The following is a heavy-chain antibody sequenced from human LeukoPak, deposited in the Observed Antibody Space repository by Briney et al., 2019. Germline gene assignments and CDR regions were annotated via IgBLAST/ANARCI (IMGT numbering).Heavy chain of an antibody. V-gene: IGHV3-30*02. D-gene: IGHD4-23*01. CDR2: IRYDANNK. Sequence: GGSLRLSCAASGFTFTTCAMHWVRQAPGKGLEWVAYIRYDANNKNYADSVKGRFTISKDNSKDMLYLQMNSPRPEDTAVYYCAKGDDYGANTRLPKYNWFDPWGQGTLVTVSS. CDR3: AKGDDYGANTRLPKYNWFDP. J-gene: IGHJ5*02. CDR1: GFTFTTCA.